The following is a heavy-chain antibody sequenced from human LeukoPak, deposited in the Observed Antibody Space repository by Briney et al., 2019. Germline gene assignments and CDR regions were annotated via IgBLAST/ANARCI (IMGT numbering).Heavy chain of an antibody. CDR1: GYTLIELS. D-gene: IGHD3-10*01. CDR2: FDPEDGKT. J-gene: IGHJ4*02. Sequence: ASVKVSCKVSGYTLIELSMHWVRLAPGEGLEWMGGFDPEDGKTIYAQKFQGRVTMTEDTSTDTAYMELSSLRSEDTAVYYCATGLGGGSGNFYNGNFDYWGQGTLVTVSS. CDR3: ATGLGGGSGNFYNGNFDY. V-gene: IGHV1-24*01.